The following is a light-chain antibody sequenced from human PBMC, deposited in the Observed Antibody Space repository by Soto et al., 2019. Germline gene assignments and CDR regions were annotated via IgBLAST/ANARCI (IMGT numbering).Light chain of an antibody. CDR1: YCVLDSSNNKNY. J-gene: IGKJ5*01. CDR3: QQYFTTPIT. V-gene: IGKV4-1*01. Sequence: MPSTYSPHLFLGEMSTTICQSSYCVLDSSNNKNYIAWYQQKPGQPPKLLIYWASTRESGVPDRFSGSGSGTDFTLTISTLQAEDVAIYHCQQYFTTPITFGQGTRLEI. CDR2: WAS.